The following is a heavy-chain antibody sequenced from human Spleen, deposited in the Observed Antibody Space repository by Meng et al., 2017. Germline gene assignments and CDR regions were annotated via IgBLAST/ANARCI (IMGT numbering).Heavy chain of an antibody. CDR2: INHSGST. Sequence: QVQLQQWGAGLLKPSETLSLTCAVYGGSFSAHSWSWIRQPPGKGLEWIGEINHSGSTNYNPSLESRATISVDTSQNNLSLKLSSVTAADSAVYYCARSQGPYSGYDLNYWGQGSLVTVSS. CDR3: ARSQGPYSGYDLNY. CDR1: GGSFSAHS. J-gene: IGHJ4*02. D-gene: IGHD5-12*01. V-gene: IGHV4-34*01.